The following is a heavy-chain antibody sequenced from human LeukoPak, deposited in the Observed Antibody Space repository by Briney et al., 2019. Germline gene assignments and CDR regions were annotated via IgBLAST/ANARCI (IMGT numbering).Heavy chain of an antibody. CDR3: ARGGTMIVMGPDY. V-gene: IGHV3-64*01. Sequence: GGSLRLSCSASGFTFSSYAMHWVRQAPGKGLEYVSVISSNGGSTYYANFVKGRFTISRDNSKNTLYLQMGSLRVEDMAVYYCARGGTMIVMGPDYWGQGTLVTVSS. D-gene: IGHD3-22*01. CDR1: GFTFSSYA. CDR2: ISSNGGST. J-gene: IGHJ4*02.